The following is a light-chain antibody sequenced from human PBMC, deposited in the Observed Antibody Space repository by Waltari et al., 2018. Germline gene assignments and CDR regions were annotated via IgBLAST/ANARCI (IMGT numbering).Light chain of an antibody. Sequence: DIVLTQSPGTLSLSPGDSATLSCRASQSVSSSYLAWYQQKPGQAPRLLIYGASSRATGIPDRFSGSGSGTDFSLTISRLEPEDFAVYYCQRYGSSPLTFGGGTKVEIK. V-gene: IGKV3-20*01. CDR3: QRYGSSPLT. CDR1: QSVSSSY. CDR2: GAS. J-gene: IGKJ4*01.